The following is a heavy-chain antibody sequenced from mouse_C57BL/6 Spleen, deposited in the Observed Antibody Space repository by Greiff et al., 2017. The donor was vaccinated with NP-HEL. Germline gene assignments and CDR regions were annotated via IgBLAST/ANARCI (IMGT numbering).Heavy chain of an antibody. D-gene: IGHD2-4*01. CDR3: ARFRGYDYGAMDY. V-gene: IGHV1-55*01. Sequence: QVQLQQPGAELVKPGASVKMSCKASGYTFTSYWITWVKQRPGQGLEWIGDIYPGSGSTNYNEKFKSKATLTVDTSSSTAYMQLSSLTSEDSAVYYCARFRGYDYGAMDYWGQGTSVTVSS. J-gene: IGHJ4*01. CDR2: IYPGSGST. CDR1: GYTFTSYW.